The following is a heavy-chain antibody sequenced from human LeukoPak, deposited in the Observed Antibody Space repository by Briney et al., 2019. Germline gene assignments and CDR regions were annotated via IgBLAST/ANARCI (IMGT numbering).Heavy chain of an antibody. CDR3: AGGEEWGRGCAGY. CDR1: GGSISSTSYY. J-gene: IGHJ4*02. D-gene: IGHD3-3*01. CDR2: IFYSGST. Sequence: SETLSLTCTVSGGSISSTSYYWGWIRQPPGKGLEWIGSIFYSGSTYNNPSLKSRVTISVDTSKNQFSLKLSSVTAADTAVYYCAGGEEWGRGCAGYWGQGTLITVSS. V-gene: IGHV4-39*01.